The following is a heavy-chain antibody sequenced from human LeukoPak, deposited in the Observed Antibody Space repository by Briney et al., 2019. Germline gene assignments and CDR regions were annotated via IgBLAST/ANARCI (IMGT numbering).Heavy chain of an antibody. CDR2: MNPNSGNA. D-gene: IGHD2-8*01. CDR3: ARVGEYAATTDYFDY. Sequence: ASVKVSCKASGYTFSNHDINWVRQATGQGLEWMGWMNPNSGNAGSAEKFQGRVTMTRNTSITTAYMELSSLSSEDSAVYYCARVGEYAATTDYFDYWGQGTQVTVSS. CDR1: GYTFSNHD. V-gene: IGHV1-8*01. J-gene: IGHJ4*02.